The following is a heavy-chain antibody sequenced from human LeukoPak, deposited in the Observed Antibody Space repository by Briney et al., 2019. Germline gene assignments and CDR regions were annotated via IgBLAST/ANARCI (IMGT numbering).Heavy chain of an antibody. J-gene: IGHJ6*02. Sequence: GGSLRLSCGASGFTFSSYWMHWVRQAPGKGLVWVSRIKSDGSRTDYADSVKGRFIISRDNAKNTPYLQMSSLRVEDTAVYYCARDSYYYDDRGSHYYGIDVWGHGTTVTVSS. V-gene: IGHV3-74*01. D-gene: IGHD3-22*01. CDR1: GFTFSSYW. CDR3: ARDSYYYDDRGSHYYGIDV. CDR2: IKSDGSRT.